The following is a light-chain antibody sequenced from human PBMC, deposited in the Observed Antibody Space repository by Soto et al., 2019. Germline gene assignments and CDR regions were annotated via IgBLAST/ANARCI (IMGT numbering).Light chain of an antibody. CDR2: EVS. J-gene: IGLJ2*01. V-gene: IGLV2-14*01. Sequence: QSALTQPASVSGSPGQAITISCTGTSSDVGGYKYVSWYQQHPGKAPKLMIYEVSNRPSGVSNRFSGSKSGNTASLTISGLQAEDEADYYCSSYTSSSTLDVVFGGGTKVTVL. CDR1: SSDVGGYKY. CDR3: SSYTSSSTLDVV.